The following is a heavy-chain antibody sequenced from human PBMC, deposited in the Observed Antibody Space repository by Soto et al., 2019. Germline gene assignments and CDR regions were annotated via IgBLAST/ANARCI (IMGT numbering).Heavy chain of an antibody. CDR3: ARGVDYGDYFDY. CDR2: IYYSGST. CDR1: GGSISSYY. D-gene: IGHD4-17*01. Sequence: QVQLQESGPGLVKPSETLSLTCTVSGGSISSYYWSWIRQPPGKGLEWSGYIYYSGSTNYNPSPTSGVTISVDTSKNQFSLKLSSVTAADTAVYYCARGVDYGDYFDYWGQGSLVTVSS. J-gene: IGHJ4*02. V-gene: IGHV4-59*01.